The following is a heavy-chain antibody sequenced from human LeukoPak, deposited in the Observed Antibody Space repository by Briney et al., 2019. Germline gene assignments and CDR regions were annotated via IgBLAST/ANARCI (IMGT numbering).Heavy chain of an antibody. CDR3: ASWGGYYYYYYMDV. CDR2: ISSSSSYI. V-gene: IGHV3-21*01. CDR1: GITVTQSD. D-gene: IGHD3-16*01. J-gene: IGHJ6*03. Sequence: AGGSLRLSCAISGITVTQSDMSWVRQAPGKGLEWVSSISSSSSYIYYADSVKGRFTISRDNAKNSLYLQMNSLRAEDTAVYYCASWGGYYYYYYMDVWGKGTTVTVSS.